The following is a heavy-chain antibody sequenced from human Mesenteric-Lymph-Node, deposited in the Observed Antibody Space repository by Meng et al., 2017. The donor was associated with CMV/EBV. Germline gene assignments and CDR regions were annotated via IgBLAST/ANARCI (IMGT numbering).Heavy chain of an antibody. V-gene: IGHV3-13*01. D-gene: IGHD3-3*01. CDR2: IGTGGDT. Sequence: GESLKISCAASGFTFSSYDMHWVRQATGKGLEWVSTIGTGGDTYYPGSVKGRFTISREDAKNSLYLQMNSLRAGDTAVYYCARMAYDPLYSLDVWGQGTTVTVSS. CDR3: ARMAYDPLYSLDV. J-gene: IGHJ6*02. CDR1: GFTFSSYD.